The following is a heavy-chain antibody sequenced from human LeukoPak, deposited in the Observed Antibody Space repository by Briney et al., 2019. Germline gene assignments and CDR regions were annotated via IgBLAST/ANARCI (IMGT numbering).Heavy chain of an antibody. CDR3: ARGETIAATGPLFDY. V-gene: IGHV3-11*01. CDR1: GFSFSDYY. Sequence: AGGSLRLSCAASGFSFSDYYMSWIRQAPGKGLEWVSYISNSGSIIYYADSVKGRFTISRDNAKNSLYLQMNSLGAEDSAFYFCARGETIAATGPLFDYWGQGTLVTVSS. CDR2: ISNSGSII. J-gene: IGHJ4*02. D-gene: IGHD6-13*01.